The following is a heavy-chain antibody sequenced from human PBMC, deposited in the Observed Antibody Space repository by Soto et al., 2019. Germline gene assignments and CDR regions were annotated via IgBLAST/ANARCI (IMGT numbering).Heavy chain of an antibody. J-gene: IGHJ4*01. D-gene: IGHD6-19*01. CDR1: GYSISSRSY. CDR2: IYHGGTT. CDR3: ASVHVIVVAGSTFDY. V-gene: IGHV4-38-2*02. Sequence: SETLSLTCTVSGYSISSRSYWAWIRQPPGKGPEWIASIYHGGTTFYNPSLKSRITISVDTSNNKFSLQLTFVTAADTAVFYCASVHVIVVAGSTFDYWGHGTLVTVSS.